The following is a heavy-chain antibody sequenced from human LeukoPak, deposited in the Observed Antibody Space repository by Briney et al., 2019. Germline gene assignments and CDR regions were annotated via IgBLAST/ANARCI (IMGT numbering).Heavy chain of an antibody. D-gene: IGHD1-26*01. CDR3: ARQLVRSTTPDY. CDR2: IKHRGNT. V-gene: IGHV4-34*01. J-gene: IGHJ4*02. CDR1: GGSFSNYY. Sequence: SETLSLTCAVYGGSFSNYYWSWIRQPPGKGLEWLGEIKHRGNTNYNPSLKSRVTISVDTSKNQFSLKLNSVTAADTPVYYCARQLVRSTTPDYWGQGILVTVSS.